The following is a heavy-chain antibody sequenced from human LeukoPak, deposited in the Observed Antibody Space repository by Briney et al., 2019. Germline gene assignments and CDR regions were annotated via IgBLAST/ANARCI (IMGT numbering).Heavy chain of an antibody. D-gene: IGHD1-1*01. CDR3: ARTTRPGVFDY. J-gene: IGHJ4*02. V-gene: IGHV3-30*03. Sequence: GGSLRLSCAASGFTFSSYGMHWVRQAPGKGLEWVAVISYDGSNKYYADSVKGRFTISRDNSKNTLYLQMNSLRAEDTAVYYCARTTRPGVFDYWGQGTLVTVSS. CDR1: GFTFSSYG. CDR2: ISYDGSNK.